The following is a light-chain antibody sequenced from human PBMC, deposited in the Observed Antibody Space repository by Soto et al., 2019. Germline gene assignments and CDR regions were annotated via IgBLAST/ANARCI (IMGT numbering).Light chain of an antibody. J-gene: IGKJ2*01. CDR1: QSLLHSNGYNY. CDR3: MQALQGYT. Sequence: DIVMTQSPLSLPVTPGEPASISCRSSQSLLHSNGYNYLDWYLQKPGQSPQLLIYLGSNRASGVPDRFSGSGSGTDFTLKISRVEAEDVGFYYCMQALQGYTFGQGTKLEIK. V-gene: IGKV2-28*01. CDR2: LGS.